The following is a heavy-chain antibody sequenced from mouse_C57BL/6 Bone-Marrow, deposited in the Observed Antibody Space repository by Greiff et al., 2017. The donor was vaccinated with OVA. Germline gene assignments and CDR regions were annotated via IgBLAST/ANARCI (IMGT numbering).Heavy chain of an antibody. Sequence: DVHLVESGGGLVKPGGSLKLSCAASGFTFSSYAMSWVRQTPEKRLEWVATISDGGSYTYYPDNVKGRFTISRDNAKNNLYLQMSHLKSEDTAMYYCARGGYGSSWDFDYWGQGTTLTVSS. CDR3: ARGGYGSSWDFDY. V-gene: IGHV5-4*01. CDR2: ISDGGSYT. CDR1: GFTFSSYA. D-gene: IGHD1-1*01. J-gene: IGHJ2*01.